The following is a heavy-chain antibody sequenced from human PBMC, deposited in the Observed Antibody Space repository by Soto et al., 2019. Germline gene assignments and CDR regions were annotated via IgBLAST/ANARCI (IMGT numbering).Heavy chain of an antibody. D-gene: IGHD4-17*01. J-gene: IGHJ4*02. CDR1: GYIFTNFA. Sequence: QVELVQSGAEVKKPGASVTVSCNFSGYIFTNFAINWVRQAPGQGLEWMGCVSGYNGNTNYARKLQGRVTMTTDTSTSTAYIQLTSLRSDDTAIYFCAIVRGVRGYHYVEPFDYWGQGTLVTVSS. CDR2: VSGYNGNT. CDR3: AIVRGVRGYHYVEPFDY. V-gene: IGHV1-18*04.